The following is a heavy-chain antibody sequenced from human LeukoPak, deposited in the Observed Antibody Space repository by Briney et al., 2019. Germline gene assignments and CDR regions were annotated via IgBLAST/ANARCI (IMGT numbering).Heavy chain of an antibody. CDR1: GVSISSYY. V-gene: IGHV4-59*01. CDR3: ARDLRGYSGYVPRFDP. CDR2: TYYSGST. D-gene: IGHD5-12*01. Sequence: SETLSLTCTVSGVSISSYYWSWIRQPPGKGLEWIGYTYYSGSTNYNPSLKSRVTISVDTSKNQFSLKLSSVTAADTAVYYCARDLRGYSGYVPRFDPWGQGTLVTVSS. J-gene: IGHJ5*02.